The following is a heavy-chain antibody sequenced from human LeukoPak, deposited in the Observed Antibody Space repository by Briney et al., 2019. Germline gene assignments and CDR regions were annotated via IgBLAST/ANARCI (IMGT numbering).Heavy chain of an antibody. CDR2: ISSNGGST. CDR3: ARDGVGSSTGVGYFDY. Sequence: GGSLRLSCAASGFTFSSYEMNWVRQAPGKGLEYVSAISSNGGSTYYANSVKGRFTISRDNSKNTLYLQMGSLRAEDMAVYYCARDGVGSSTGVGYFDYWGQGTLVTVSS. D-gene: IGHD2-2*01. J-gene: IGHJ4*02. CDR1: GFTFSSYE. V-gene: IGHV3-64*01.